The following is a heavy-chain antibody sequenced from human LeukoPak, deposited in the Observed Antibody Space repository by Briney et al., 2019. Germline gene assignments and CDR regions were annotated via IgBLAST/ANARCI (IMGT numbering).Heavy chain of an antibody. D-gene: IGHD3-22*01. Sequence: PSETLSLTCTVSGGSISSSAYHWGWIRQPPGKGLEWIVSTHIGGSTYYNPSLKSRVTISVDTSKNQFSLKLSSVTAADTAVYYCARYTLYYDSSGDDAFDIWGQGTMVTVSS. V-gene: IGHV4-39*07. CDR3: ARYTLYYDSSGDDAFDI. CDR2: THIGGST. CDR1: GGSISSSAYH. J-gene: IGHJ3*02.